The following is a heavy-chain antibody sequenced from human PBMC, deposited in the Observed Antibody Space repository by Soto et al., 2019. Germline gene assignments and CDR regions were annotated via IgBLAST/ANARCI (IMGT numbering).Heavy chain of an antibody. CDR3: AKVTGYYDSSGYYPLDAFDI. Sequence: PGGSLRLSCAASGFTFSSYAMSWVRQAPGKGLEWVSAISGSGGSTYYADSVKGRFTISRDNSKNTLYLQMNSLRAEDTAVYYCAKVTGYYDSSGYYPLDAFDIWGQGTMVT. CDR1: GFTFSSYA. CDR2: ISGSGGST. D-gene: IGHD3-22*01. V-gene: IGHV3-23*01. J-gene: IGHJ3*02.